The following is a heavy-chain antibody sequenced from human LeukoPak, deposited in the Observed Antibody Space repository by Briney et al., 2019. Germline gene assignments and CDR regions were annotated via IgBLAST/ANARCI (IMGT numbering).Heavy chain of an antibody. CDR2: EHNDETEI. D-gene: IGHD1-14*01. V-gene: IGHV3-30*02. J-gene: IGHJ4*02. CDR3: VKDTGRGDF. Sequence: GGSLRLSCAASGFIFSNYGMHWVRQAPGKGLEWVAFEHNDETEIYYADSVKGRFTISRDNSKNTLYLQMSSLRDDDTAIYYCVKDTGRGDFWGQGTQVTVSS. CDR1: GFIFSNYG.